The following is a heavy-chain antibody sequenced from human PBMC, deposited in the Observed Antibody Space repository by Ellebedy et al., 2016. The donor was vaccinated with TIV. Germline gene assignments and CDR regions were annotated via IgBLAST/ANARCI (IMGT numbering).Heavy chain of an antibody. CDR2: FSSGGIT. D-gene: IGHD1-1*01. V-gene: IGHV3-23*01. CDR1: GFTFSASG. CDR3: VKGSGTMDV. Sequence: GESLKISCAASGFTFSASGMTWARQAPGKGLEWVSVFSSGGITYYADSVRGRFTISRDNSKNTLYLQMNSLRAEDTATYYCVKGSGTMDVWGQGTTVTVSS. J-gene: IGHJ6*02.